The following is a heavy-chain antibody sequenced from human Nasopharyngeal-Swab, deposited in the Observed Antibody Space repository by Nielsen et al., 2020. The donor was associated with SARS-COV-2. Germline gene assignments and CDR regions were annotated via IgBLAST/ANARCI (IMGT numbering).Heavy chain of an antibody. V-gene: IGHV3-30*03. CDR1: GLTYRREG. D-gene: IGHD4-17*01. CDR3: ARDAPAHYGAFY. CDR2: IAHDASNE. Sequence: GPPLRLSCAGSGLTYRREGMHRVRQVPGKGLEWVGFIAHDASNEYYGDSARGRFSLSVDSSKNSLYLQMVSLPDADTAVYYCARDAPAHYGAFYWGQGTLVTVSS. J-gene: IGHJ4*02.